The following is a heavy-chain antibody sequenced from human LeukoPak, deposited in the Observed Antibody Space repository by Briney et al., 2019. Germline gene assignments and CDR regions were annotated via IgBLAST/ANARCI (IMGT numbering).Heavy chain of an antibody. V-gene: IGHV3-48*03. CDR1: GFIFSHYE. Sequence: GGSLRLSCAASGFIFSHYEMNWVRQAPGKGLEWVAYISSSGSTIFYADSVRGRFTISRDNAKNSLYLQMNSLRAEDTAVYYCAGDLNWETYWGQGTLVSVSS. CDR2: ISSSGSTI. J-gene: IGHJ4*02. D-gene: IGHD7-27*01. CDR3: AGDLNWETY.